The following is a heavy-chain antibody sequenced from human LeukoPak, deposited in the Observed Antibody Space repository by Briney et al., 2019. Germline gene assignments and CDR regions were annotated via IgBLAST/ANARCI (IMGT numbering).Heavy chain of an antibody. V-gene: IGHV1-2*02. J-gene: IGHJ5*02. D-gene: IGHD3-10*01. CDR3: ARQDVGRGFRSFHWFDP. CDR2: IEPNSGGT. Sequence: ASVKVSCKASGYTFTGYYMQWVRQAPGQGLEWMGCIEPNSGGTNSAQKFQGRVTMTRDTSTSTANMELSRLTSDDTDVYYCARQDVGRGFRSFHWFDPWGQGTLVIVSS. CDR1: GYTFTGYY.